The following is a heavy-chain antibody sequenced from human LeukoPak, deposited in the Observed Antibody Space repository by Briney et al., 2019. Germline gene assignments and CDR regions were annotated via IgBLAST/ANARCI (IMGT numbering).Heavy chain of an antibody. CDR1: GYTFTSYG. CDR2: ISAYNGNT. V-gene: IGHV1-18*01. D-gene: IGHD1-20*01. J-gene: IGHJ2*01. Sequence: GASVKVSCKASGYTFTSYGISWVRQAPGQGLEWMGWISAYNGNTNYAQKLQGRVTMTRDMSIATAYMDLNRLTVDDTAVYYCARDLSGSAGKYFDLWGRGTLVTVSS. CDR3: ARDLSGSAGKYFDL.